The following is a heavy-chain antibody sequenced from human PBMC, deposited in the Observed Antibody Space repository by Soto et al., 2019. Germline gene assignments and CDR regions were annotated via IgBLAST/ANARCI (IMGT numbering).Heavy chain of an antibody. J-gene: IGHJ4*02. CDR2: IYYSGST. Sequence: SETLSLTCTVSGGSISSYYWSWIRQPPGKGLEWIGYIYYSGSTNYNPSLKSRVTISVDTSKNQFSLRLASVTAADTAVYYCARTLPNRQLFGSWSQGTLVTVS. CDR3: ARTLPNRQLFGS. D-gene: IGHD1-1*01. CDR1: GGSISSYY. V-gene: IGHV4-59*01.